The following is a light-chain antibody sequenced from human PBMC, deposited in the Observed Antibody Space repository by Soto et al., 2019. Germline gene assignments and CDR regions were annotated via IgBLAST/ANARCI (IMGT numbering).Light chain of an antibody. J-gene: IGKJ1*01. V-gene: IGKV1-39*01. Sequence: DIQMTQSPSSLSASVGDRVNMTCRASRSISRYLSWYQQKPGKAPNLLIYAASSLQSGVPSRFSGAGSGTDFTLTSANLHPEDFAIYYCKQSYSTQWTFGQGTKVDIK. CDR3: KQSYSTQWT. CDR1: RSISRY. CDR2: AAS.